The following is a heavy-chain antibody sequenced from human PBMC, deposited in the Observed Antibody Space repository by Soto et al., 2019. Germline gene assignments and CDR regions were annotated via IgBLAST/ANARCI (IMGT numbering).Heavy chain of an antibody. V-gene: IGHV3-30*18. D-gene: IGHD3-10*01. Sequence: QVQLVESGGGVVLPVRSRRLSCAASGFTFSSYGMHWVRQAPGKGLEWVALISYDGSKEFYPDSVKGRFTISRDNSKNTLYLQMNSLRAEDTAVYYCAKVYYGSGSYLWFDSWGQGTLVTVSS. CDR3: AKVYYGSGSYLWFDS. J-gene: IGHJ5*01. CDR2: ISYDGSKE. CDR1: GFTFSSYG.